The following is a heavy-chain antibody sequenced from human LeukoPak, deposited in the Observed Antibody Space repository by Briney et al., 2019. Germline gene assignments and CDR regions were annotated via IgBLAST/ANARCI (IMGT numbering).Heavy chain of an antibody. CDR1: GFTFSSYG. J-gene: IGHJ5*02. D-gene: IGHD1-26*01. Sequence: PGGSLRLSCAASGFTFSSYGMHWVRQAPGKGLEWVAFIRYDGSNKYYADSVKGRFTISRDNSKNTLYLQMNSLRAEDTAVYYCARDLYSGSYEGWFDPWGQGTLVTVSS. V-gene: IGHV3-30*02. CDR3: ARDLYSGSYEGWFDP. CDR2: IRYDGSNK.